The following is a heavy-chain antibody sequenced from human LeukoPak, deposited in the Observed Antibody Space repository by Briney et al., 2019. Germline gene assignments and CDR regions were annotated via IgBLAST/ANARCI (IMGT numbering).Heavy chain of an antibody. CDR3: ARVPMIVVVITPLGYFDY. CDR1: GYTFTSYG. D-gene: IGHD3-22*01. Sequence: ASVKVFCKASGYTFTSYGISWVRQAPGQGLEWMGWISAYNGNTNYAQKLQGRVTTTTDTSTSTAYMELRSLRSDDTAVYYCARVPMIVVVITPLGYFDYWGQGTLVTVSS. CDR2: ISAYNGNT. V-gene: IGHV1-18*01. J-gene: IGHJ4*02.